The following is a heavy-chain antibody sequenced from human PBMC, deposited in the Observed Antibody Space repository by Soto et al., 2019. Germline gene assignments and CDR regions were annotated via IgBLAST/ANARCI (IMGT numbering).Heavy chain of an antibody. CDR1: GFTFSSYA. CDR2: ISGSGGST. J-gene: IGHJ6*02. CDR3: AKNVWGITIFGGMDV. Sequence: EVQLLESGGGLVQPGGSLRLSCAASGFTFSSYAMSWVRQAPGKGLEWVSAISGSGGSTYYADSVKGRFTISRDNSKNTLYLQMNSVRAEDTAVYYCAKNVWGITIFGGMDVWGQGTTVTVSS. V-gene: IGHV3-23*01. D-gene: IGHD3-9*01.